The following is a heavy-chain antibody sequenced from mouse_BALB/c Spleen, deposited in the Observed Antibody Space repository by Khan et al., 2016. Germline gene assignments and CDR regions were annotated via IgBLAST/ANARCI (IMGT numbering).Heavy chain of an antibody. V-gene: IGHV3-1*02. CDR2: IHYSGGT. CDR1: GYSITSGYS. J-gene: IGHJ4*01. Sequence: EVQLQESGPDLVKPSQSLSLTCTVTGYSITSGYSWHWIRQFPGNKLEWMGYIHYSGGTKYIPSLKSRISITRDTSKNQFFLQLNSVTPEDTATYYCTRSHGYYAMDYGGRGTSVTVSS. CDR3: TRSHGYYAMDY.